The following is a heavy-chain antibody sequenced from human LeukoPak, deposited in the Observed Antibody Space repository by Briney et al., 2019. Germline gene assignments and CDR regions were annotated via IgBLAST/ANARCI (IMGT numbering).Heavy chain of an antibody. CDR2: IIPIFGTA. J-gene: IGHJ4*02. CDR1: GGTFSSYA. D-gene: IGHD1-26*01. CDR3: ATVPHSGSYYDY. V-gene: IGHV1-69*05. Sequence: SVKVSCKASGGTFSSYAISWVRQAPGQGLEWMGGIIPIFGTANYAQKFQGRVTITTDESTSTAYMELSSLRSEDTAVYYCATVPHSGSYYDYWGQGTLVTVSS.